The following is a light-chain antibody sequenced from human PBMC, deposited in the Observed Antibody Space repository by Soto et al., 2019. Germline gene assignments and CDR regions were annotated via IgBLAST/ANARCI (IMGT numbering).Light chain of an antibody. CDR3: QQYGRSLLT. CDR2: DAS. CDR1: ETVGNY. V-gene: IGKV3-20*01. Sequence: EIVLTQSPGTLSLSPGERATLSCRASETVGNYLAWCQQKPGQAPRLVIFDASNRASGIPDRFSGRGSGTDFTLTISRLEVEDFAVYYCQQYGRSLLTFGGGTKVDIK. J-gene: IGKJ4*01.